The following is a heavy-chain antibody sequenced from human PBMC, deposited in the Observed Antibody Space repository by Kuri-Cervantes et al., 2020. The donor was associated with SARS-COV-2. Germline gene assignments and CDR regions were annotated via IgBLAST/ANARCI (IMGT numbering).Heavy chain of an antibody. D-gene: IGHD2/OR15-2a*01. CDR2: INPKSGGT. CDR1: GYTFTGYY. CDR3: ARGGQPIHPCNSGVCYYYYYYMDV. V-gene: IGHV1-2*02. Sequence: ASVKVSCKASGYTFTGYYMHWVRQAPGQGLEWMGWINPKSGGTNHAQEFQGRITMTRDTSISTVYMEPTRLRSDDTAVYYCARGGQPIHPCNSGVCYYYYYYMDVWGKGTTVTVSS. J-gene: IGHJ6*03.